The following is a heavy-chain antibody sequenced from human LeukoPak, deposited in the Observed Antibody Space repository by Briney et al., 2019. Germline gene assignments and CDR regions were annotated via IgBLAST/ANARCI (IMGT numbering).Heavy chain of an antibody. CDR2: IYSSGST. Sequence: SETLSLTCIVSGGSISSNSYYWGWIRQPPGKGLEWIGSIYSSGSTYYNASLQSRVTISIETSKNQISLRLNSVTAADTAMYYCAKSGGYGLIDYWGQGTLVTVSS. CDR3: AKSGGYGLIDY. J-gene: IGHJ4*02. CDR1: GGSISSNSYY. V-gene: IGHV4-39*01. D-gene: IGHD1-26*01.